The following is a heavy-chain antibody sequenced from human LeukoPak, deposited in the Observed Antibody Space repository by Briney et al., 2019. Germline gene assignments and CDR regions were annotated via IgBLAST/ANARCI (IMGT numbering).Heavy chain of an antibody. D-gene: IGHD1-1*01. CDR2: IYSGGST. Sequence: GGSLSLSCAASGFTDSSKYMSWVRQAPGKGLEWVSVIYSGGSTYYADSVKGPFTISRDNSKNTLYLQMNSLRAEDTAVYYCARPGTTEYYAFDIWGQGTMVTVSS. V-gene: IGHV3-53*01. CDR3: ARPGTTEYYAFDI. CDR1: GFTDSSKY. J-gene: IGHJ3*02.